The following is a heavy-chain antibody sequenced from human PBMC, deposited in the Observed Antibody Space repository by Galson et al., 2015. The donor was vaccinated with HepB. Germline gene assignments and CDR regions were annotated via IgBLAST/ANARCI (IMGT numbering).Heavy chain of an antibody. J-gene: IGHJ4*02. CDR3: AAEHCSGASGDSCLKAFAY. CDR2: INPNSGRT. Sequence: SVKVSCKASGDTLTGYYMHWMRQDPGQGLEWIGGINPNSGRTKYVQKFQDRVTGTRDTPTKTVYMELTRLTSDDTAVYYCAAEHCSGASGDSCLKAFAYWGQGTLVTVSS. D-gene: IGHD2-15*01. CDR1: GDTLTGYY. V-gene: IGHV1-2*02.